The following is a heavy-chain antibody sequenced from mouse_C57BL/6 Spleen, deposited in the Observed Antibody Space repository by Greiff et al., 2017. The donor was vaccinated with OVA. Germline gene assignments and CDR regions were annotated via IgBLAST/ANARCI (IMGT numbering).Heavy chain of an antibody. D-gene: IGHD2-4*01. Sequence: EVKLVESGGDLVKPGGSLKLSCAASGFTFSSYGMSWVRQTPDKRLEWVATISSGGSYTYYPDSVKGRFTISRDNAKNTLYLQMSSLKSEDTAMYYCAREDYDDGYAMDYWGQGTSVTVSS. CDR3: AREDYDDGYAMDY. CDR2: ISSGGSYT. CDR1: GFTFSSYG. V-gene: IGHV5-6*01. J-gene: IGHJ4*01.